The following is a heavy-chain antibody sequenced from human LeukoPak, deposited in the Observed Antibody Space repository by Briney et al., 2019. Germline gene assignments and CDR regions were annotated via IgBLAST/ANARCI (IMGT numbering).Heavy chain of an antibody. CDR3: AREIFGARAFEY. V-gene: IGHV4-4*02. D-gene: IGHD3-3*01. CDR2: IFHSESV. J-gene: IGHJ4*02. CDR1: GVSISTNTW. Sequence: SETLSLTCAVSGVSISTNTWWSWVRQTPGKGLEWIGEIFHSESVNSNPSLESRLTISLDKSKNHFSLELTSVTAADTALYFCAREIFGARAFEYWGQGILVTVSS.